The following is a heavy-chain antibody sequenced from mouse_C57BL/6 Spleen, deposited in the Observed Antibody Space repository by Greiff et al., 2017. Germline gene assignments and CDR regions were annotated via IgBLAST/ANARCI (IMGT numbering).Heavy chain of an antibody. D-gene: IGHD1-1*01. CDR2: IDPSDSYT. CDR1: GYTFTSYW. CDR3: AIITTVVQYFDV. V-gene: IGHV1-69*01. J-gene: IGHJ1*03. Sequence: QVQLQQPGAELVMPGASVKLSCKASGYTFTSYWMHWVKQRPGQGLEWIGEIDPSDSYTNYNQKFKGKSTLTVDKSSSTAYMQLSSLTSEDSAVYYCAIITTVVQYFDVWGTGTTVTVSS.